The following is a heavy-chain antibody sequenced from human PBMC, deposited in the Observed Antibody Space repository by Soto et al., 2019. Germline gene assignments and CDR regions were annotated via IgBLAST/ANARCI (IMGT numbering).Heavy chain of an antibody. Sequence: QVQLVQSGAEMKKPGSSVKVSCQSSGGTFNTYAMNWVRQAPGQGPEWMGDISPMFGAANYPPKFQGRVTITADESTATSYMQLSSLPSEDTALYFCAREVQVHTPAFVYWGQGTLVTVSS. J-gene: IGHJ4*02. CDR3: AREVQVHTPAFVY. V-gene: IGHV1-69*19. D-gene: IGHD3-10*01. CDR1: GGTFNTYA. CDR2: ISPMFGAA.